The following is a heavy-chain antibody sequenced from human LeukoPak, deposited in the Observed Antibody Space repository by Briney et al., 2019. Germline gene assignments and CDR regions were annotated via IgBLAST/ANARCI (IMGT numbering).Heavy chain of an antibody. V-gene: IGHV4-4*02. Sequence: SGTLSLTCSVSGGSISSSNWWSWVRQPPGKGLEWIGEIYQSGSTNYNPTLKSRVTMSVDKSRNQFSLSLTSVTAADTAVYYCARGEQYGSGTVQFDYWGQGTLVTVSS. CDR1: GGSISSSNW. J-gene: IGHJ4*02. D-gene: IGHD3-10*01. CDR3: ARGEQYGSGTVQFDY. CDR2: IYQSGST.